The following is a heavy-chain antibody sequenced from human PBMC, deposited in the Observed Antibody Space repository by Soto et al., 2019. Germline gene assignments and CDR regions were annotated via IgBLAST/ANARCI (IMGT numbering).Heavy chain of an antibody. J-gene: IGHJ6*02. CDR2: ISSYNGNT. CDR1: GYTFITYG. V-gene: IGHV1-18*01. CDR3: ARDRPTSSIRARDYYYAMDV. Sequence: QVQLVQSGAEVKKPGASVKVSGKASGYTFITYGISWVRQAPGQGLEWMGWISSYNGNTNYAQKIQGRVTMTTDTPTTTAYMELRSLRSDDTAVYYCARDRPTSSIRARDYYYAMDVWGQGTTVTVSS. D-gene: IGHD6-6*01.